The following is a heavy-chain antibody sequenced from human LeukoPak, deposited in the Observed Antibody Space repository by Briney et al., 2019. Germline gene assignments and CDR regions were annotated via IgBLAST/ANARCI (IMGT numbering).Heavy chain of an antibody. CDR2: IYYSGST. CDR1: GGSISSYY. D-gene: IGHD6-13*01. CDR3: ARRSGAAAMVY. Sequence: SETLSLTCTVSGGSISSYYWSWIRQPPGKGLEWIGYIYYSGSTNYNPSLKSRVTISVDTSKNQFSLKLSSVTAADTAVYYCARRSGAAAMVYWGQGTLVTVSS. V-gene: IGHV4-59*08. J-gene: IGHJ4*02.